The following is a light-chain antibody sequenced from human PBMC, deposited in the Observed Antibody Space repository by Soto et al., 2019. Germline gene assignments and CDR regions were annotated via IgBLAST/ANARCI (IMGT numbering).Light chain of an antibody. Sequence: EIVLTQSPGTLSLSPGERATLSCRTSQFVYNSQLCWYQQRSGHYPRLLIHGASSRAAGIPDRFSGSGSGTDFILTVSRLEPEDFALYYCQLHLPSPPGYTFGQGTKLEIK. CDR1: QFVYNSQ. J-gene: IGKJ2*01. CDR3: QLHLPSPPGYT. CDR2: GAS. V-gene: IGKV3-20*01.